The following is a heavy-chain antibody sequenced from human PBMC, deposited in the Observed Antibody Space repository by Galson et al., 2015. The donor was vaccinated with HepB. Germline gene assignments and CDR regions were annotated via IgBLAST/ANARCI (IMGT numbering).Heavy chain of an antibody. D-gene: IGHD5-12*01. Sequence: SVKVSCKASGGTFSSYAISWVRQAPGQGLEWMGGIIPIFGTANYAQKFQGRVTITADKSTSTAYMELSSLRSEDTAVYYCASLRGYSGYDRYYYYYGMDVWGQGTTVTVSS. CDR1: GGTFSSYA. J-gene: IGHJ6*02. CDR3: ASLRGYSGYDRYYYYYGMDV. CDR2: IIPIFGTA. V-gene: IGHV1-69*06.